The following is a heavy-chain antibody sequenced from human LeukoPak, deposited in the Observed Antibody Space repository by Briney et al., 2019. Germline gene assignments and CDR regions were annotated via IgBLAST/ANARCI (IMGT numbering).Heavy chain of an antibody. CDR1: GFTFSDYW. Sequence: GSLRLSCAASGFTFSDYWMSWVRQAPGKGLQWVANIKPDGSEKYYVDSVKGRFTISRDNAKNTLYLQMNSLRAEDTAVYYCAKRDCSSTSCLIDYWGQGTLVTVSS. CDR2: IKPDGSEK. CDR3: AKRDCSSTSCLIDY. J-gene: IGHJ4*02. D-gene: IGHD2-2*01. V-gene: IGHV3-7*03.